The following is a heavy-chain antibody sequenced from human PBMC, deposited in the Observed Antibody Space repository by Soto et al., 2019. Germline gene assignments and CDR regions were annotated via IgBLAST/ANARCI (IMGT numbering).Heavy chain of an antibody. V-gene: IGHV3-21*01. J-gene: IGHJ5*02. Sequence: GGSLRLSCAASGFTFSSYSMNWVRQAPGKGLEWVSSISSSSYIYYADSVKGRFTISRDNAKNSLYLRMNSLRAEDTAVYYCAKERNWNYVRWFDPWGQGTLVTVSS. D-gene: IGHD1-7*01. CDR3: AKERNWNYVRWFDP. CDR1: GFTFSSYS. CDR2: ISSSSYI.